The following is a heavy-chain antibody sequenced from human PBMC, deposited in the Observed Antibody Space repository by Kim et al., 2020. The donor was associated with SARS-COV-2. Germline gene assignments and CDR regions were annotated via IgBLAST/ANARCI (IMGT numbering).Heavy chain of an antibody. J-gene: IGHJ4*02. CDR1: GGTFSSYA. Sequence: SVKVSCKASGGTFSSYAISWVRQAPGQGLEWMGGIIPIFGTANYAQKFQGRVTITADESTSTAYMELSSLRSEDTAVYYCARDKYYYDSSGSTNLAGHDYWGQGTLVTVSS. D-gene: IGHD3-22*01. CDR2: IIPIFGTA. CDR3: ARDKYYYDSSGSTNLAGHDY. V-gene: IGHV1-69*13.